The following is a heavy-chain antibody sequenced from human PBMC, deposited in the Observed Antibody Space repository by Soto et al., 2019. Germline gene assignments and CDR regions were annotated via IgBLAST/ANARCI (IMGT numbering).Heavy chain of an antibody. CDR3: ARGYCSGGSCFGGHDAFDI. D-gene: IGHD2-15*01. CDR2: MNPNSGNT. CDR1: GYTFTRYD. J-gene: IGHJ3*02. Sequence: ASVKVSCKASGYTFTRYDINWVRQATGRGLEWMGWMNPNSGNTGYAQKFQGRVTMTRNTSISTAYMELSSLRSEDTAVYYCARGYCSGGSCFGGHDAFDIWGHGTMVTVSS. V-gene: IGHV1-8*01.